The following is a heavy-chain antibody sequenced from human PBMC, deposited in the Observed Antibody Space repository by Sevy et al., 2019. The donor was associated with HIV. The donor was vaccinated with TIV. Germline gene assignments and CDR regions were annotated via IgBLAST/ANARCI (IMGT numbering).Heavy chain of an antibody. J-gene: IGHJ4*02. CDR3: ARQGGLVDRAFDY. CDR2: TSFSGST. V-gene: IGHV4-39*01. CDR1: GVSISASSYH. Sequence: SETLSLTCTVSGVSISASSYHWGWTRQTTGNGLQWIASTSFSGSTYYNPSLKSRVTISVDTSKSQISLKLNSVTAADTALYYCARQGGLVDRAFDYWGQGTLVTVSS. D-gene: IGHD3-10*01.